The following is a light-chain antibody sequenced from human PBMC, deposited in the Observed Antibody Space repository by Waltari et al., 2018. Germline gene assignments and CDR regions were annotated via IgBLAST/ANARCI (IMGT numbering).Light chain of an antibody. V-gene: IGKV3-15*01. CDR2: DAS. CDR3: QQYHDWPRT. Sequence: EIVLTQSPATLSVSPGERATLFCRASQSVGRHLPWYRQRPGQAPRPLIDDASTRATGLPATFSGSGSGTEFSLTISSLQSEDFAVYYCQQYHDWPRTFGQGTKVEV. J-gene: IGKJ1*01. CDR1: QSVGRH.